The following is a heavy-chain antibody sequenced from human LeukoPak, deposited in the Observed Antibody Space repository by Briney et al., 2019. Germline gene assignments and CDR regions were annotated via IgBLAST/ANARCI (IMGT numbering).Heavy chain of an antibody. V-gene: IGHV3-21*01. CDR2: ISSSSSYI. Sequence: GGSLRLSCAASGFTFSSYAMHWVRQAPGKGLEWVSSISSSSSYIYYADSVKGRFTISRDNAKNSLYLQMNSLRAEDTAVYYCARRYDSSGYSIDRFDYWGQGTLVTVSS. D-gene: IGHD3-22*01. J-gene: IGHJ4*02. CDR3: ARRYDSSGYSIDRFDY. CDR1: GFTFSSYA.